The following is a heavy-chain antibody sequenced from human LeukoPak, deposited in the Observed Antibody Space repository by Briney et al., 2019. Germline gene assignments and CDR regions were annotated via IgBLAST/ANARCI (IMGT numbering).Heavy chain of an antibody. CDR1: GGSFSGYY. J-gene: IGHJ1*01. CDR2: INHSGST. V-gene: IGHV4-34*01. Sequence: SETLSLTCAVYGGSFSGYYWSWIRQPPGKGLEWIGEINHSGSTNYNPSLKSRVTISVDTSKNQFSLKLSSVTAADTAVYYCARASYDILTGSEGYFQHWGQGTLVTVSS. D-gene: IGHD3-9*01. CDR3: ARASYDILTGSEGYFQH.